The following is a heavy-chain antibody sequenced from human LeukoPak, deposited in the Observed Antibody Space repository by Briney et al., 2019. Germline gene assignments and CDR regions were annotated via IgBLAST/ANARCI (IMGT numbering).Heavy chain of an antibody. CDR1: GYTFTSYA. V-gene: IGHV7-4-1*02. CDR3: ARDSFAGDGRPVVY. CDR2: INTNTGNP. J-gene: IGHJ4*02. D-gene: IGHD3-16*01. Sequence: ASVKVSCKASGYTFTSYAMNWVRQAPGQGLEWTGWINTNTGNPTYAQGFTGRFVFSLDTSVSTAYLQISSLKAEDTAVYYCARDSFAGDGRPVVYWGQGTLVTVSS.